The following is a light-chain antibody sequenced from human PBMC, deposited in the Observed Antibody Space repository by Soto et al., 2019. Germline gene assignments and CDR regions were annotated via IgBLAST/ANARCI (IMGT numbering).Light chain of an antibody. J-gene: IGKJ3*01. CDR1: QGISSY. Sequence: IQLTQSPSSLSASVGDRVTITCRASQGISSYLAWYQQKPGKAPKLLIYAASTLQSGVPSRFSGSGSGTDFTLPISSLQPEEFATYYCQQLNSYPLTFGPGTKVDIK. CDR2: AAS. V-gene: IGKV1-9*01. CDR3: QQLNSYPLT.